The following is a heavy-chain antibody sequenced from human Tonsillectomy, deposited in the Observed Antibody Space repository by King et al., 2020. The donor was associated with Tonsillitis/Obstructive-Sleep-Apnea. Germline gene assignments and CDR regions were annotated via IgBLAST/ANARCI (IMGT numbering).Heavy chain of an antibody. Sequence: QLVQSGAEVKKPGSSVKVSCKASGGTLSSYPISWVRQAPGQGLEWMGRIIPILGLANYAQKFQGRVTITADTSTSTAYMVLSGLRSADTAVYYCARYKRHSSASGGYMDVWSKGTTVTVSS. V-gene: IGHV1-69*04. D-gene: IGHD6-6*01. CDR2: IIPILGLA. CDR3: ARYKRHSSASGGYMDV. J-gene: IGHJ6*03. CDR1: GGTLSSYP.